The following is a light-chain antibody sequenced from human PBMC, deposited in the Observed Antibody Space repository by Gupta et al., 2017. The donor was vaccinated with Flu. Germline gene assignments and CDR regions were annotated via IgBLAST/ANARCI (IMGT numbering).Light chain of an antibody. CDR2: GAS. CDR3: QQYIYWPLT. CDR1: QSVSSN. V-gene: IGKV3-15*01. Sequence: EIVMTPSPATLSVSPGERATLSCRASQSVSSNLAWYQQKVGQAPKLLIYGASTRATGISARFSGSGSGTDFTLTISSLQSEDFAVYYCQQYIYWPLTFGGGTKVEIK. J-gene: IGKJ4*01.